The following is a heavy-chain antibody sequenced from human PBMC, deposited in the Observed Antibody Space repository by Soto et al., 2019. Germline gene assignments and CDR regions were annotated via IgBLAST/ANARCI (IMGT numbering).Heavy chain of an antibody. D-gene: IGHD3-10*01. CDR3: AKVGVTMVRGVSVEQYYFDY. CDR2: ISGSGGST. V-gene: IGHV3-23*01. J-gene: IGHJ4*02. Sequence: GLSLRLSCAASGFPFSSYAMSWVRQAPGKGLKWVSAISGSGGSTYYADSLKGRFTIPRDNPKNTLYLQMNSLRAEDTAVYYCAKVGVTMVRGVSVEQYYFDYWGQGTLVNVSS. CDR1: GFPFSSYA.